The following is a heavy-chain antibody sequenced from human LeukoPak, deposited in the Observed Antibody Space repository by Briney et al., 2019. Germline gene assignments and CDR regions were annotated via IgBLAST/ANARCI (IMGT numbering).Heavy chain of an antibody. CDR3: TTVTLDYYDSSGYLWYFDY. J-gene: IGHJ4*02. CDR1: GFTFSNAW. Sequence: NPGGSLRLYCAASGFTFSNAWMSWVRQAPGKGLEWVGRIKSKTDGGTTDYAAPVKGRFTISRDDSKNTLYLQMNSLKTEDTAVYYCTTVTLDYYDSSGYLWYFDYWGQGTLVTVSS. CDR2: IKSKTDGGTT. V-gene: IGHV3-15*01. D-gene: IGHD3-22*01.